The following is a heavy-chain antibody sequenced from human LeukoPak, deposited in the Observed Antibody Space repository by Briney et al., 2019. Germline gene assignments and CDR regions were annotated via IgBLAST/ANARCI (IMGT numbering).Heavy chain of an antibody. J-gene: IGHJ4*02. Sequence: SETLSLTCTVSGGSITGSSYYWGWHRQPPGKGLEWLGSMYYSGSTYYNPSLKSPLTISLHTSKNQFSLKLTSLTATDTAVYYCARQYYDNTGYYYFDYWGQGTLVTVSS. D-gene: IGHD3-22*01. CDR2: MYYSGST. CDR3: ARQYYDNTGYYYFDY. V-gene: IGHV4-39*01. CDR1: GGSITGSSYY.